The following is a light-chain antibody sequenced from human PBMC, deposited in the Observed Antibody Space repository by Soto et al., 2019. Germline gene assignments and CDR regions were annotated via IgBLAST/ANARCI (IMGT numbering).Light chain of an antibody. CDR3: QSYDTSLSGLVV. CDR1: SSNIGAGYD. Sequence: QSVLTQQPSVSGAPGQRVTISCTGSSSNIGAGYDVHWYRQLPGAAPKVLIYGDNNRPSGVPDRFSGSKSGTSASLAITGLQSEDEADYYCQSYDTSLSGLVVFGGGTKLTVL. V-gene: IGLV1-40*01. CDR2: GDN. J-gene: IGLJ2*01.